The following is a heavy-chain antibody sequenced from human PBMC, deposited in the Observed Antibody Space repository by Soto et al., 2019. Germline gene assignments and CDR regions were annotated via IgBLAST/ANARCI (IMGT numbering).Heavy chain of an antibody. CDR1: GGSFSGYY. CDR2: INHSGST. Sequence: SETLSLTCAVYGGSFSGYYWGWIRQPPGKGLEWIGEINHSGSTNYNPSLKSRVTISVDTSKNQFSLKLSSVTAADTAVYYCARDGSNSSSNNWSAPGGQEPLVTVPS. D-gene: IGHD4-4*01. J-gene: IGHJ5*02. V-gene: IGHV4-34*01. CDR3: ARDGSNSSSNNWSAP.